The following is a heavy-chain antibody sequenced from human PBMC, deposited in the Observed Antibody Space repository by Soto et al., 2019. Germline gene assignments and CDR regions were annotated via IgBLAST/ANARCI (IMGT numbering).Heavy chain of an antibody. CDR3: ARDERGSGSYFGRLNWFDP. CDR2: ISGYTGNT. Sequence: ASVKVSCRASGYTFTSYGISWVRQAPGQGIEWMGWISGYTGNTNYAQKVQGRVTLTTDTSTSTAYMELTSLTPDDTAVYYCARDERGSGSYFGRLNWFDPWGQGTLVTVSS. CDR1: GYTFTSYG. D-gene: IGHD3-10*01. J-gene: IGHJ5*02. V-gene: IGHV1-18*01.